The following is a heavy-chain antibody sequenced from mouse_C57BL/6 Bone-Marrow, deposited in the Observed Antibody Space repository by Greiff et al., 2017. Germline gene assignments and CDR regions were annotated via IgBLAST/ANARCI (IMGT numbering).Heavy chain of an antibody. D-gene: IGHD4-1*01. Sequence: QVQLQQSGAELVRPGTSVKVSCKASGYAFTNYLIEWVKQRPGQGLEWIGVINPGSGGTNYNEKFKGKATLTADKSSSTAYMQLSSLTSEDSAVYFCAKLGPYYYSRDYWGQGTSVTVSS. CDR2: INPGSGGT. J-gene: IGHJ4*01. V-gene: IGHV1-54*01. CDR1: GYAFTNYL. CDR3: AKLGPYYYSRDY.